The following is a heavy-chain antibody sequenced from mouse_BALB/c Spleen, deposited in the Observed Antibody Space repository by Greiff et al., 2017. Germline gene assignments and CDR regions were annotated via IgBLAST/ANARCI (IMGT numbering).Heavy chain of an antibody. CDR1: GFNIKDTY. CDR2: IDPANGNT. CDR3: ARGGIYYGLDY. D-gene: IGHD2-1*01. J-gene: IGHJ2*01. Sequence: EVKLMESGAELVKPGASVKLSCTASGFNIKDTYMHWVKQRPEQGLEWIGRIDPANGNTKYDPKFQGKATITADTSSNTAYLQLSSLTSEDTAVYYCARGGIYYGLDYWGQGTTLTVSS. V-gene: IGHV14-3*02.